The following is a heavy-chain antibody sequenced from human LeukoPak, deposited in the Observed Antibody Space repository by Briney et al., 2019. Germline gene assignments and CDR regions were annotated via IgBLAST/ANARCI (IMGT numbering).Heavy chain of an antibody. CDR2: IRYDGNNK. CDR3: AKNRGYMDV. V-gene: IGHV3-30*02. D-gene: IGHD3-10*01. J-gene: IGHJ6*03. CDR1: GFTFSSHG. Sequence: GGSLRLSCAASGFTFSSHGLHWVRQAPGKGLEWVAFIRYDGNNKHYADSVRGRFTISRDNSKNTLYLQMNSLRAEDTAVYYCAKNRGYMDVWGIGTTVTVSS.